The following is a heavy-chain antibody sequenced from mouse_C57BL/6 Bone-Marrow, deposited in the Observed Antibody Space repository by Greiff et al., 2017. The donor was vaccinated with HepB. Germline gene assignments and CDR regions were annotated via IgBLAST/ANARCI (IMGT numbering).Heavy chain of an antibody. Sequence: QVQLQQSGAELVRPGPSVKVSCKASGYAFTNYLIEWVKQRPGQGLEWIGVINPGSGGTNYNEKFKGKATLTADKSSSTAYMQLSSLTSEDSAVYFCARARYYGSSSHFDYWGQGTTLTVSS. CDR1: GYAFTNYL. CDR3: ARARYYGSSSHFDY. D-gene: IGHD1-1*01. J-gene: IGHJ2*01. V-gene: IGHV1-54*01. CDR2: INPGSGGT.